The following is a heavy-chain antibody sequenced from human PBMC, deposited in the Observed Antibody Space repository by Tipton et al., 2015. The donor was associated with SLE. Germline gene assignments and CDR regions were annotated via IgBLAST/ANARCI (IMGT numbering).Heavy chain of an antibody. D-gene: IGHD5-12*01. CDR3: IPRGYSGY. Sequence: SLRLSCTVSGFTFTNAWWSWARQAPGKGLEWVGRIKSKADGGTTDYVAPVKGRFTMSRDDSKNTLYLQMNSLKTEDTAVYYCIPRGYSGYWGQGTLVTVSS. CDR2: IKSKADGGTT. J-gene: IGHJ4*02. V-gene: IGHV3-15*01. CDR1: GFTFTNAW.